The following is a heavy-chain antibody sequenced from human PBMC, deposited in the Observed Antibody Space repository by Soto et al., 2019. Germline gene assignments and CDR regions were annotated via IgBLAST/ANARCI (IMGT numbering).Heavy chain of an antibody. CDR1: GGSISSYY. J-gene: IGHJ4*02. CDR2: IYYSGST. V-gene: IGHV4-59*08. CDR3: ARRYGGSIDY. Sequence: QVQLQESGPGLVKPSETLSLTCTVSGGSISSYYWSWIRQPPGKGLEWIGYIYYSGSTNYNPSLESRVTISLDTSQNQFAVKLSCVTAADSAVYYCARRYGGSIDYWGQGTLVTVSS. D-gene: IGHD2-15*01.